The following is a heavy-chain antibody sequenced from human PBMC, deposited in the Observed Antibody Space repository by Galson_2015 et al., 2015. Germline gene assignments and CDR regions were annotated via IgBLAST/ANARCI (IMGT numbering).Heavy chain of an antibody. CDR2: ISSSSSYT. Sequence: SLRLSCAASGFTFSDYYMSWIRQAPGKGLEWVSYISSSSSYTNYADSVKGRFTISRDNAKNSLYLQMNSLRAEDTAVYYCARSEKSGSYFTDASEIWGQGTMVTASS. CDR1: GFTFSDYY. J-gene: IGHJ3*02. D-gene: IGHD1-26*01. V-gene: IGHV3-11*06. CDR3: ARSEKSGSYFTDASEI.